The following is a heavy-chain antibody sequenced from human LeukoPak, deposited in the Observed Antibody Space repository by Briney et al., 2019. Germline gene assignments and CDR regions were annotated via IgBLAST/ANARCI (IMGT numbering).Heavy chain of an antibody. CDR1: GCSISSGDYS. J-gene: IGHJ4*02. D-gene: IGHD3-22*01. V-gene: IGHV4-30-4*08. CDR2: SYYSGST. CDR3: AREVITHTPGTRHIDY. Sequence: PPQTLSLTCTVSGCSISSGDYSWSSIRQPPVKGLEWIGYSYYSGSTYYNPSLKSRVTISVDTTKNQFSLKLSSVTAADTAVYYCAREVITHTPGTRHIDYWGQGNLVTVSS.